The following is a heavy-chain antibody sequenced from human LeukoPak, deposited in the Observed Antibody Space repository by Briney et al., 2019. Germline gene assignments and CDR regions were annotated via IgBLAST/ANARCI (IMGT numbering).Heavy chain of an antibody. CDR3: TRSESGTYKGGFDF. CDR2: IRSKTYGGTG. D-gene: IGHD1-26*01. J-gene: IGHJ4*02. Sequence: GGALRLSCTASGFTFGDYAMNWFRQAPGKGLEWVGFIRSKTYGGTGEYAASVKGRFTISRDDSKSIAHLQMNSLKTEDTAVYYCTRSESGTYKGGFDFWGQGTLVTVSS. V-gene: IGHV3-49*03. CDR1: GFTFGDYA.